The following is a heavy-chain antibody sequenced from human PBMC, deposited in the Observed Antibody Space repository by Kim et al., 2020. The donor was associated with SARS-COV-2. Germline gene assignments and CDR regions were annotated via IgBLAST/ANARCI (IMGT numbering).Heavy chain of an antibody. CDR1: GGSISSGGYY. V-gene: IGHV4-31*03. D-gene: IGHD2-8*02. CDR3: AREGEIAGVVYAISAFDI. CDR2: IYYSGST. J-gene: IGHJ3*02. Sequence: SETLSLTCTVSGGSISSGGYYWSWIRQHPGKGLEWIGYIYYSGSTYYNPSLKSRVTISVDTSKNQFSLKLSSVTAADTAVYYCAREGEIAGVVYAISAFDIWGQGTMVTVSS.